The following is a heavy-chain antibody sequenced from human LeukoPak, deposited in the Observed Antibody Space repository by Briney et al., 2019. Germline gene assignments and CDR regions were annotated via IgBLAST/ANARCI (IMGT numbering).Heavy chain of an antibody. D-gene: IGHD3-10*01. CDR2: IRYDGSNK. Sequence: PGGSLRLSCAASGFTFSSYGMHWVRQAPGKGLEWVAFIRYDGSNKYYADSVKGRFTISRDNSKNTLYLQMNSLRAEDTAVYYCAKDKGLSTMVRGVRNYYYYMDVWGKGTTVTISS. CDR3: AKDKGLSTMVRGVRNYYYYMDV. J-gene: IGHJ6*03. V-gene: IGHV3-30*02. CDR1: GFTFSSYG.